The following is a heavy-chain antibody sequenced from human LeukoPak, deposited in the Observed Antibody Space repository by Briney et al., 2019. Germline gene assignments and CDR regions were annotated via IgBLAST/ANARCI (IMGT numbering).Heavy chain of an antibody. D-gene: IGHD6-19*01. CDR1: GFTFSSYA. CDR3: ARDTVAGQIYFDH. V-gene: IGHV3-48*04. Sequence: GGFLRLSRAASGFTFSSYAMSWVRQAPGKGLEWGSFISTRGSSIHYADSVEGRFTISRDNAKNSLYLQMDSLRVEDTAVYYCARDTVAGQIYFDHWGQGTLLTVSS. J-gene: IGHJ4*02. CDR2: ISTRGSSI.